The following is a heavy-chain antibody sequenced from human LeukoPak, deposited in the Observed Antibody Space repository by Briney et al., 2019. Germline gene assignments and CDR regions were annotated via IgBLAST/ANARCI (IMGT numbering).Heavy chain of an antibody. V-gene: IGHV3-48*01. CDR3: ARVRGSGSYVDY. CDR1: GFTFSTYN. CDR2: ISSSTSTI. Sequence: GGSLRLSCAASGFTFSTYNMNWVRQAPGKGLEWISYISSSTSTIYYADSVKGRFAISRDNAKNSLYLQMNSLRVEDTAVYYCARVRGSGSYVDYWGQGTLVTVSS. D-gene: IGHD3-10*01. J-gene: IGHJ4*02.